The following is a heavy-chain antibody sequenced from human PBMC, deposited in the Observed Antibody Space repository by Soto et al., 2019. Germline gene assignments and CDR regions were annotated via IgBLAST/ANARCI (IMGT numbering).Heavy chain of an antibody. CDR3: AGSFKYGSGTFDALDV. D-gene: IGHD3-10*01. CDR2: IIPIFGTA. Sequence: QVLLVQSGTEVKKPGSSVKVSCQASGGTSSDYALTWVRQAPGQGLEWMGGIIPIFGTANYAQRFQGSVSITADESSSTAYMELSSLKSEDTAVYYCAGSFKYGSGTFDALDVWGNGTMVMVSS. J-gene: IGHJ3*01. V-gene: IGHV1-69*01. CDR1: GGTSSDYA.